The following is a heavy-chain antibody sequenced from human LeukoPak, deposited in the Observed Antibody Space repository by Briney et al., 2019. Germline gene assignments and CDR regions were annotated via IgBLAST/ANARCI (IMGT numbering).Heavy chain of an antibody. J-gene: IGHJ5*02. CDR1: GFSLSNARMG. CDR2: IFWNDEK. V-gene: IGHV2-26*01. CDR3: ARIAPHTALVTNWFAP. Sequence: SGPTLVNPTETLTQTCTVSGFSLSNARMGVSWIRQPPGKALEWLAHIFWNDEKSYSTSLKSRLTISKDTSKSQVVLTMTNMDPVDTATYYCARIAPHTALVTNWFAPWGQGTLATVSS. D-gene: IGHD5-18*01.